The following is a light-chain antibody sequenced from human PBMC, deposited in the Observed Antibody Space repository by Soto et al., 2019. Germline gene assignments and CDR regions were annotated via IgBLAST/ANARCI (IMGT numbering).Light chain of an antibody. J-gene: IGKJ4*01. V-gene: IGKV3D-15*01. CDR3: QQYSVWPPT. Sequence: EIVLTQSPATLSVSPGERAALSCRASQSVSNNLAWYQQKPGQPPRLLIFGASTRATGIPARFSGSGSEAEFALTSSTLQSEDFAVCYCQQYSVWPPTFGGWTKGEIK. CDR1: QSVSNN. CDR2: GAS.